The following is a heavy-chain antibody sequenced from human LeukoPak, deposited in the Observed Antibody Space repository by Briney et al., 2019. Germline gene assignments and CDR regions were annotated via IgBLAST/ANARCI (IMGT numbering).Heavy chain of an antibody. D-gene: IGHD4/OR15-4a*01. J-gene: IGHJ5*02. Sequence: GGSLRLSCAASGFTFSSYAMHWVRQAPGKGLEWVAVISYDGSNKYYADSVKGRFTISRDNSKNTLYLHMNSLRAEDTAVYYCATDEGALHPWGQGTLVTVSS. CDR1: GFTFSSYA. CDR3: ATDEGALHP. CDR2: ISYDGSNK. V-gene: IGHV3-30*07.